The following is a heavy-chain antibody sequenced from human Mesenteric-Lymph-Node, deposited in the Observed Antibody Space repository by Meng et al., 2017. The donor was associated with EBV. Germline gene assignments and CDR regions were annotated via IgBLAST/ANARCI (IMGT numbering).Heavy chain of an antibody. J-gene: IGHJ4*02. CDR1: GGSTSSGNW. V-gene: IGHV4-4*02. CDR2: SYHSGNT. D-gene: IGHD3-9*01. Sequence: QVHVQECGPGLVKPSGTLSLTCAISGGSTSSGNWLSWVSQPPGKGLEWVGESYHSGNTNYNPSLKSRVTISVDKSKNQFSLNLNSVTAADTAVYYCASPSRSRYFDPRRTLDYWGQGTLVTVSS. CDR3: ASPSRSRYFDPRRTLDY.